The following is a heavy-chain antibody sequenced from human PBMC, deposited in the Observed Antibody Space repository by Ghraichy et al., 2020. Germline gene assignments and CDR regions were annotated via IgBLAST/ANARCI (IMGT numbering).Heavy chain of an antibody. CDR3: ARPRGESFPGRKTGTHDAFDI. D-gene: IGHD1-7*01. CDR1: GGSISSSSYY. Sequence: SETLSLTCTVSGGSISSSSYYWGWIRQPPGKGLEWIGSIYYSGSTYYNPSLKSRVTISVDTSKNQFSLKLSSVTAADTAVYYCARPRGESFPGRKTGTHDAFDIWGQGTMVTVSS. V-gene: IGHV4-39*01. J-gene: IGHJ3*02. CDR2: IYYSGST.